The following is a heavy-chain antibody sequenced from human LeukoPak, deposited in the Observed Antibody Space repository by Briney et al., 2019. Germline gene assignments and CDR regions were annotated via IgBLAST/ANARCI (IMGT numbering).Heavy chain of an antibody. D-gene: IGHD1-26*01. V-gene: IGHV3-74*01. J-gene: IGHJ6*03. Sequence: PGGSLRLSCAASGFTFSSYWMHWVRQAPGKGLVWVSRFNSDGSNTRYADSVKGRFTISRDNSKNTLYLQMNSLRAEDTAVYYCARDRSERELPSYYYYYYMDVWGKGTTVTVSS. CDR1: GFTFSSYW. CDR2: FNSDGSNT. CDR3: ARDRSERELPSYYYYYYMDV.